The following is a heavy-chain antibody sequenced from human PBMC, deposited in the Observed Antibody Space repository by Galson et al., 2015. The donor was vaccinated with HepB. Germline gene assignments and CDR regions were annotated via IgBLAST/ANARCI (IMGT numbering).Heavy chain of an antibody. CDR1: GYTFTGYY. V-gene: IGHV1-2*06. Sequence: SVKVSCKASGYTFTGYYMHWVRQAPGQGLEWMGRINPNSGGTNYAQKFQGRVTMTRDTSISTAYMELSRLRSDDTAAYYCARVITMVQGVIIGGAFDIWGQGTMVTVSS. CDR3: ARVITMVQGVIIGGAFDI. D-gene: IGHD3-10*01. J-gene: IGHJ3*02. CDR2: INPNSGGT.